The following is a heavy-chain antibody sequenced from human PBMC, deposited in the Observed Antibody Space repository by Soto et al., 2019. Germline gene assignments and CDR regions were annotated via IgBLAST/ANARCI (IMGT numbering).Heavy chain of an antibody. Sequence: QVQLVESGGGVVQPGRSLRLSCAASGFTFSSYAMHWVRLAPGKGLEWVAVISYDGSNKYYADSVKGRFTISRDNPKNTLYLQMNSLRAADTAVYYCARDFRASGDYAVDYCGQRTLVTVSA. CDR2: ISYDGSNK. V-gene: IGHV3-30-3*01. CDR3: ARDFRASGDYAVDY. D-gene: IGHD4-17*01. CDR1: GFTFSSYA. J-gene: IGHJ4*02.